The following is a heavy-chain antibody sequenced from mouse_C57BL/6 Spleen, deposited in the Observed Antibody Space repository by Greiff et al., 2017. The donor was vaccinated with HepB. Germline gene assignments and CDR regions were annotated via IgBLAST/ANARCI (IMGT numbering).Heavy chain of an antibody. D-gene: IGHD3-2*02. CDR2: IDPSDSET. J-gene: IGHJ4*01. CDR3: ARQLRLREGAMDD. Sequence: QVQLKQPGAELARPGSSVKLSCKASGYTFTSYWMHWVKQRPIQGLEWIGNIDPSDSETHYNQKFKDKATLTVDKSSSTAYMQLSSLTSEDSAVYYCARQLRLREGAMDDWGQGTSVTVSS. CDR1: GYTFTSYW. V-gene: IGHV1-52*01.